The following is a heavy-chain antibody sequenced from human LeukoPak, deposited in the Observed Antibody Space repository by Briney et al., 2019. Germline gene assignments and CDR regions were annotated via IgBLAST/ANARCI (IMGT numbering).Heavy chain of an antibody. Sequence: PGGSLRLSCAASGLTFSSYAMSWVRQAPGKELEWVSAISSRRGHTYYADSVKGRFTISRDNSKNTLYLQMNSLRAEDTAVYYCAKDFYGSGRYYDYDAFDVWGQGTMVSVSS. J-gene: IGHJ3*01. D-gene: IGHD3-10*01. CDR3: AKDFYGSGRYYDYDAFDV. CDR2: ISSRRGHT. V-gene: IGHV3-23*01. CDR1: GLTFSSYA.